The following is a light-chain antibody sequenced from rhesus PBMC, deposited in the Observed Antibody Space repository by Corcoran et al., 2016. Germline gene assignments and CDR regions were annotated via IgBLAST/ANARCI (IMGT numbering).Light chain of an antibody. CDR1: QGITND. J-gene: IGKJ4*01. CDR2: EAS. V-gene: IGKV1-25*01. CDR3: QHYYSTPLT. Sequence: DIQMTQSPSSLSASVGDRVTITCRASQGITNDLAWYQQKPGETPKLLIYEASSLQSVIPSRFSGSGSGTDFTLTISSLQSEDFATYYCQHYYSTPLTFGGGTKVEIK.